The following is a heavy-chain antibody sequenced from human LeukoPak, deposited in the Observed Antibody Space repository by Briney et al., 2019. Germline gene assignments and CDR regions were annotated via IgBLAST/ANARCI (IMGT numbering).Heavy chain of an antibody. CDR2: INHSGST. CDR1: GGSFSGYY. V-gene: IGHV4-34*01. Sequence: SETLPLTCAVYGGSFSGYYWSWIRQPPGKGLEWIGEINHSGSTNYNPSLKSRVTISVDTSKNQFSLKLSSVTAADTAVYYCASASTYSSSSNYFDYWGQGTLVTVSS. CDR3: ASASTYSSSSNYFDY. D-gene: IGHD6-13*01. J-gene: IGHJ4*02.